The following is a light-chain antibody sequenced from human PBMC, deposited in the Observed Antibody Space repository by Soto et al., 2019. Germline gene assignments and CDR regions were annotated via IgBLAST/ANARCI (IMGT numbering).Light chain of an antibody. J-gene: IGKJ4*01. CDR1: QNIGNW. V-gene: IGKV1-12*01. CDR2: AAS. CDR3: QQASSYPVT. Sequence: DIQMTQSPSSVSASVGQRITITCRASQNIGNWLAWYQQKPGQAPKFLISAASKLQGGVPSRFSGRGSGTEFILTISSLQPEDSAVYYCQQASSYPVTFGGGTQV.